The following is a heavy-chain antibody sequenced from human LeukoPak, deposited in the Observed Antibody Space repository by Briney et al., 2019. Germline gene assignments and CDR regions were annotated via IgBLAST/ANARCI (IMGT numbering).Heavy chain of an antibody. CDR1: DYTFTNYG. D-gene: IGHD2-15*01. CDR2: INPSGGST. V-gene: IGHV1-46*01. Sequence: ASVKVSCKASDYTFTNYGISWVRQAPGQGLEWMGIINPSGGSTRYAQKFQGRVTMTRDTSTSTVYMELSSLRSEDTAVYYCARGVVFKSSSWYDTWGQGTLVTVSS. J-gene: IGHJ5*02. CDR3: ARGVVFKSSSWYDT.